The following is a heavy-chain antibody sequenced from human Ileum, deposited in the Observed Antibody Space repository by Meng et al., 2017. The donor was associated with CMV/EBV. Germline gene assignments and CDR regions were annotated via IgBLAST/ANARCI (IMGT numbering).Heavy chain of an antibody. V-gene: IGHV3-7*01. Sequence: GGSLRLSCGASGFTFSSYWMSWVRQAPGKGLEWVANIKQDGSEKYYVDSVKGRFTISRDNAKNSLYLQMNSLRAEDTAVYYCARELPSSSSFDYWGQGTLVTVSS. J-gene: IGHJ4*02. CDR1: GFTFSSYW. D-gene: IGHD6-6*01. CDR3: ARELPSSSSFDY. CDR2: IKQDGSEK.